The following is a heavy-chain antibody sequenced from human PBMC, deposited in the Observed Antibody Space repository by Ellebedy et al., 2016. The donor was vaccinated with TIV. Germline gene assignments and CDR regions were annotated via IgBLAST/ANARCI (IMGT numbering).Heavy chain of an antibody. CDR1: GFTFSNAW. V-gene: IGHV3-15*01. D-gene: IGHD3-10*01. CDR3: ARNVGGRESY. CDR2: IKSKTDGGTT. Sequence: GGSLRLXXAASGFTFSNAWMSWVRQAPGKGLEWVGRIKSKTDGGTTDYAAPVKGRFTISRDDSKNTLYLQMNSLKTEDTAVYYCARNVGGRESYWGQGTLVTVSS. J-gene: IGHJ4*02.